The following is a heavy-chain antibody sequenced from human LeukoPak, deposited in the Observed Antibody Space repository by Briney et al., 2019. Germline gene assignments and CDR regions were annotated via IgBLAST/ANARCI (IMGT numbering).Heavy chain of an antibody. J-gene: IGHJ4*02. D-gene: IGHD3-16*02. CDR2: IRAHNGNT. Sequence: ASVKGSCKASGYTFTNYGIRWVRQAPGQGLEWMGCIRAHNGNTKFAQKLQGRVTMTTDTSTRTAYTELRSLRADDTAVYYCAREGRYDYVWGSYRHFDYWGQGTLVTVSS. V-gene: IGHV1-18*01. CDR1: GYTFTNYG. CDR3: AREGRYDYVWGSYRHFDY.